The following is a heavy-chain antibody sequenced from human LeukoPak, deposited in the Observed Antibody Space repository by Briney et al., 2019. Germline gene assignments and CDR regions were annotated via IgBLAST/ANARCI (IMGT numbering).Heavy chain of an antibody. Sequence: SETLSLTCAVSGSSINSIYYWAWIRHPPGKGPEWLGIVYHTGSPYYNPSLESRVIMSVDTSNNQFSLRLTSVTAADTAVYYCARVTTESTVVILSAPYNWFDPWGPGTLVTVSS. CDR2: VYHTGSP. J-gene: IGHJ5*02. D-gene: IGHD2-21*01. V-gene: IGHV4-38-2*01. CDR3: ARVTTESTVVILSAPYNWFDP. CDR1: GSSINSIYY.